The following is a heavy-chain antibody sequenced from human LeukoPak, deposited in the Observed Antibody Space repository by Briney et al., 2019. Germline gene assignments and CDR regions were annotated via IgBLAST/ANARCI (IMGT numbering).Heavy chain of an antibody. V-gene: IGHV1-24*01. Sequence: GASVKVSCKVSGYTLTELSMHWVRQAPGKGLEWMGGFDPEDGETIYAQKFQGRATMTEDTSTDTAYMELSSLRSEDTAVYYCATATLTTGIGYYYYYYMDVWGKGTTVTVSS. CDR1: GYTLTELS. CDR3: ATATLTTGIGYYYYYYMDV. D-gene: IGHD4-17*01. J-gene: IGHJ6*03. CDR2: FDPEDGET.